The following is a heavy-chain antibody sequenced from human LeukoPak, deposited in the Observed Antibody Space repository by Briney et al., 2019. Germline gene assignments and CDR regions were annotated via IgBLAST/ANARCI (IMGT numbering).Heavy chain of an antibody. CDR2: IKQDGSEK. Sequence: GGSLRLSCAASGFTFSSYWMSWVRQAPGKGLEWVANIKQDGSEKYYVDSVKGRFTISRDNTKNSLYLQMNSLRAEDTAVYYCARVGAYYYDSSGYNPPPGIDYWGQGTLVTVSS. CDR1: GFTFSSYW. J-gene: IGHJ4*02. V-gene: IGHV3-7*01. CDR3: ARVGAYYYDSSGYNPPPGIDY. D-gene: IGHD3-22*01.